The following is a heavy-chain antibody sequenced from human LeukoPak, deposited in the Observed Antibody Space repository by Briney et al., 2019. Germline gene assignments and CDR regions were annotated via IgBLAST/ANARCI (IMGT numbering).Heavy chain of an antibody. CDR3: ARQHTFDYFDY. D-gene: IGHD2-21*01. CDR2: IYYSGST. Sequence: PSETLSLTCTVSGGSISSSSYYWGWIRQPPGKGLEWIGSIYYSGSTYYNPSLKSRVTISVDTSKNQFSLKLSSVTAADTAVYYCARQHTFDYFDYWGQGTLVTVSS. V-gene: IGHV4-39*01. CDR1: GGSISSSSYY. J-gene: IGHJ4*02.